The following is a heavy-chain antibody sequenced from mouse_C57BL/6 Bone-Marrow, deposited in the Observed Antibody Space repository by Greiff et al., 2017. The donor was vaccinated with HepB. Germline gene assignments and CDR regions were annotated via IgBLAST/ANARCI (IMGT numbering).Heavy chain of an antibody. CDR1: GYTFTSYG. V-gene: IGHV1-81*01. D-gene: IGHD1-1*01. J-gene: IGHJ3*01. Sequence: VQLQQSGAELARPGASVKLSCKASGYTFTSYGISWVKQRTGQGLEWIGEIYPRSGNTYYNEKFKGKATLTADKSSSTAYMELRGLTSEDSAVYFCAVYYYGSSYGFAYWGQGTVVTVSA. CDR3: AVYYYGSSYGFAY. CDR2: IYPRSGNT.